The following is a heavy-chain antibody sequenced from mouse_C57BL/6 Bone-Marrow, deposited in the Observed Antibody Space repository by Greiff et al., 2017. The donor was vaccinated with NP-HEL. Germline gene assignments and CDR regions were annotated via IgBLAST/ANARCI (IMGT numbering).Heavy chain of an antibody. V-gene: IGHV14-2*01. CDR1: GFNIKDYY. Sequence: VQLKESGAELVKPGASVKLSCTASGFNIKDYYMHWVKQRTEQGLEWIGRIDPEDDETKYAPKFQGKATITADTSSNTAYLQLSSLTSEDTAVYYCARVQPSFDYWGQGTTLTVSS. D-gene: IGHD6-1*01. CDR3: ARVQPSFDY. J-gene: IGHJ2*01. CDR2: IDPEDDET.